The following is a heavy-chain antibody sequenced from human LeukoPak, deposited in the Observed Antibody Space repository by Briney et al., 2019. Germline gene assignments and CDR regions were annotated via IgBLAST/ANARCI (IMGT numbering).Heavy chain of an antibody. Sequence: PPETLSLTCTVSGGSISSSSYYWGWIRQPPGKGLEWIGSIYYSGSTYYNPSLKSRVTISVDTSKNQFSLKLSSVTAADTAVYYCARGWELLNFDYWGQGTLVTVSS. CDR1: GGSISSSSYY. J-gene: IGHJ4*02. CDR3: ARGWELLNFDY. CDR2: IYYSGST. D-gene: IGHD1-26*01. V-gene: IGHV4-39*07.